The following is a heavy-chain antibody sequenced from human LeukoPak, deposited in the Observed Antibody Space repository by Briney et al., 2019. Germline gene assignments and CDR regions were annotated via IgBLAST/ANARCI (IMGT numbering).Heavy chain of an antibody. D-gene: IGHD6-19*01. CDR3: ASEAGDSSGWYDLDY. V-gene: IGHV1-2*06. Sequence: ASVKVSCKASGHTFTGYYMHWVRQAPGQGLEWMGRINPNSGGTNYAQKFQGRVTMTRDTSISTAYMELSRLRSDDTAVYYCASEAGDSSGWYDLDYWGQGTLVTVSS. J-gene: IGHJ4*02. CDR1: GHTFTGYY. CDR2: INPNSGGT.